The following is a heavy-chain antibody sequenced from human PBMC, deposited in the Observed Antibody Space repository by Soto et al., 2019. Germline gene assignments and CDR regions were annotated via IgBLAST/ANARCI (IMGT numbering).Heavy chain of an antibody. Sequence: PSETLSLTCSVSGGSISSSSYYWGGIRQPPGKGLEWIGSIYYSGSTYYNPSLKSRVTISVDTSKNQFSLKLSSVTAADTAVYYCARHPDPAMGHDYWGQGTLVTVSS. CDR2: IYYSGST. D-gene: IGHD5-18*01. V-gene: IGHV4-39*01. J-gene: IGHJ4*02. CDR1: GGSISSSSYY. CDR3: ARHPDPAMGHDY.